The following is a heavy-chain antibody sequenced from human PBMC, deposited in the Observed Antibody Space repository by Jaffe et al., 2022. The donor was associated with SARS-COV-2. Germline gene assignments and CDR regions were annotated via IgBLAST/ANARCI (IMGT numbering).Heavy chain of an antibody. D-gene: IGHD1-1*01. CDR1: GFTFSGYA. V-gene: IGHV3-30*04. Sequence: QVQLVESGGGVVQPGRSLRLSCAASGFTFSGYAMHWVRQAPGKGREWVAVISYDGSNKYYADSVRGRFTISRDNSQNTLYLQMNSLRAEDTAVYYCARNGVQLERPGGLDYWGQGTLVTVSA. CDR2: ISYDGSNK. CDR3: ARNGVQLERPGGLDY. J-gene: IGHJ4*02.